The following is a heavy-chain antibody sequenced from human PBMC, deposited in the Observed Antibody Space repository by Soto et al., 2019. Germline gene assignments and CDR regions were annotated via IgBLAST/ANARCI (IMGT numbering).Heavy chain of an antibody. Sequence: ASVKVSCKASGYSFTNNDVTWVRQATGQGLEWMGWMNPGSGDTGYAQKFQGRVTMTRDISIATAYMELSSLRSDDTAIYYCASMATFGSLNLRASCGPGPLVTGSS. CDR3: ASMATFGSLNLRAS. V-gene: IGHV1-8*01. CDR2: MNPGSGDT. CDR1: GYSFTNND. J-gene: IGHJ5*02. D-gene: IGHD3-16*01.